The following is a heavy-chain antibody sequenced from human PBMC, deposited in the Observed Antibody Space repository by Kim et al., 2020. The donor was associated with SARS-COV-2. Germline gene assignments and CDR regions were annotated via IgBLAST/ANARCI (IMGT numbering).Heavy chain of an antibody. CDR1: GFTFSSYA. J-gene: IGHJ4*02. CDR2: ISYDGSNK. CDR3: ARAYYDSSGYYFDY. Sequence: GGSLRLSCAASGFTFSSYAMHWVRQAPGKGLEWVAVISYDGSNKYYADSVKGRFTISRDNSKNTLYLQMNSLRAEDTAVYYCARAYYDSSGYYFDYWGQG. D-gene: IGHD3-22*01. V-gene: IGHV3-30*04.